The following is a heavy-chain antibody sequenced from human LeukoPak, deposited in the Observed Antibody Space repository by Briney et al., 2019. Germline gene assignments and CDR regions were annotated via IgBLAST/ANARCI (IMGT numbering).Heavy chain of an antibody. V-gene: IGHV4-59*12. D-gene: IGHD6-19*01. CDR2: VYYSGTT. CDR1: GGSISSYY. Sequence: SETLSLTCTVSGGSISSYYWSWIRQPPGKALEWIGSVYYSGTTSYNPSLKSRVTISVDMSKNHFSLRLRSVTAADTAMYYCARGTLYRGWSYYLDFWGQGSQVTVSS. J-gene: IGHJ4*02. CDR3: ARGTLYRGWSYYLDF.